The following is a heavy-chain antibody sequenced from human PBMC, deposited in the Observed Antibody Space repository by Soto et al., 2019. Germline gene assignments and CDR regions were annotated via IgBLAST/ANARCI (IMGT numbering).Heavy chain of an antibody. CDR1: GFTFSRYA. V-gene: IGHV3-23*01. D-gene: IGHD3-3*01. CDR2: ISGSGGST. J-gene: IGHJ4*02. CDR3: AKDGGDSITSFGVVIRFDY. Sequence: GGALRLSCAASGFTFSRYAMSWVRQAPGKGLEWVSAISGSGGSTYYADSVKGRFTISRDNSKNTLYLQMNSLRAEDTAVYYCAKDGGDSITSFGVVIRFDYWGQGTLVTVSS.